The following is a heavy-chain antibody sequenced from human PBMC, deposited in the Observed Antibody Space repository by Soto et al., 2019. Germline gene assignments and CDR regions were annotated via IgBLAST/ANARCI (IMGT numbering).Heavy chain of an antibody. CDR3: ARPQLRSLEWLSEQSPDAFDI. CDR2: MNPNSGNT. CDR1: GYTFTSYD. J-gene: IGHJ3*02. D-gene: IGHD3-3*01. Sequence: ASVKVSCXASGYTFTSYDINWVRQATGQGLEWMGWMNPNSGNTGYAQKFQGRVTMTRNTSISTAYMELSSLRSEDTAVYYCARPQLRSLEWLSEQSPDAFDIWGQGTMVTVSS. V-gene: IGHV1-8*01.